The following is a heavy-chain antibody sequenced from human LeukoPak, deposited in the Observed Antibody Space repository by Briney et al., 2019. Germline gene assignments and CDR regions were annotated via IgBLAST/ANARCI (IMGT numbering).Heavy chain of an antibody. CDR2: IGSSGAYT. CDR3: AKDRGIAVAATGDC. V-gene: IGHV3-23*01. D-gene: IGHD6-19*01. Sequence: QLGGSLRLSCAASGFTFSSYAMSWVRQAPGKGLEWVSVIGSSGAYTYYADSVKGRFTLSRDNSKNTVYLQMNSLRVEDTAVYYCAKDRGIAVAATGDCWGRGTLVTVSS. J-gene: IGHJ4*02. CDR1: GFTFSSYA.